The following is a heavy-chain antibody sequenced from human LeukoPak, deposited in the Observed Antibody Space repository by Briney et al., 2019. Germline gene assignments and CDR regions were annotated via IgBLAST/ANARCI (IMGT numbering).Heavy chain of an antibody. V-gene: IGHV3-53*04. D-gene: IGHD3-10*01. CDR3: ARDDITRVRGVYQDFYYYYGTDV. J-gene: IGHJ6*02. CDR2: IYGGGSR. Sequence: GGSLRLSCAASGFTVSSNYMSWVRQAPGKGLEWVSVIYGGGSRNYADAVKDRLTISCHNSYNTLYLQMNSLRAEDAAVYYCARDDITRVRGVYQDFYYYYGTDVWGQGTTVTVSS. CDR1: GFTVSSNY.